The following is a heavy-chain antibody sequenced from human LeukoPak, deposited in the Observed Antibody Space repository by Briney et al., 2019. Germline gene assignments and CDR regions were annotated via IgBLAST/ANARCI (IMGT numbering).Heavy chain of an antibody. Sequence: PSETLSLTCTVSGGSISSSSYYWGWIRQPPGKGLEWIGSIYYSGSTYYNPSLKSRVTISVDTSKNQFSLKLSSVTAADTAVYYCARQLKPREFDYWGQGTLVTVSS. CDR3: ARQLKPREFDY. V-gene: IGHV4-39*01. CDR1: GGSISSSSYY. CDR2: IYYSGST. D-gene: IGHD1-14*01. J-gene: IGHJ4*02.